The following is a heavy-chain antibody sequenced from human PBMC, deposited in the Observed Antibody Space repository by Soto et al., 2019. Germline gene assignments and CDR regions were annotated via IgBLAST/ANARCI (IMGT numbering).Heavy chain of an antibody. Sequence: SETLSLTCTVSGGSISSGDYYWSWIRQPPGKGLEWIGYIYYSGSTYYNPSLKSRVTISVDTSKNQFSLKLSSVTAADTAVYYCARAAGYSSGWYAPYYYYGMDVWGQGTTVTVSS. V-gene: IGHV4-30-4*01. D-gene: IGHD6-19*01. CDR2: IYYSGST. CDR1: GGSISSGDYY. J-gene: IGHJ6*02. CDR3: ARAAGYSSGWYAPYYYYGMDV.